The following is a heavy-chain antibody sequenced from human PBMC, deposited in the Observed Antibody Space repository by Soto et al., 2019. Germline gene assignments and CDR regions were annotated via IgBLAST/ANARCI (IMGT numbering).Heavy chain of an antibody. V-gene: IGHV1-24*01. CDR3: ATSTTVAFDY. Sequence: ASVKVSCKVSRYTLTQLFMHWVRQAPGKGLEWMGGFDPEDGETIYAQKFQGRVTMTEDTSTDTAYMELSSLRSEDTAVYYCATSTTVAFDYWGQGTLVTVSS. D-gene: IGHD4-17*01. J-gene: IGHJ4*02. CDR2: FDPEDGET. CDR1: RYTLTQLF.